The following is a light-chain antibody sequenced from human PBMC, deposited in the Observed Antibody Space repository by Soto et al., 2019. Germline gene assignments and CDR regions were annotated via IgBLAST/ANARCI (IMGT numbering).Light chain of an antibody. Sequence: QSVLTQPASVSGSPGQSITISCTGTSRDIGTSNLVSWYQQYPGKAPKLIIFEVTRRPSGISNRFSGSKSGNTASLTISGLQPEDEADYYCYTYTGXSTSLFVFGTGTRSPS. CDR1: SRDIGTSNL. J-gene: IGLJ1*01. CDR2: EVT. V-gene: IGLV2-23*02. CDR3: YTYTGXSTSLFV.